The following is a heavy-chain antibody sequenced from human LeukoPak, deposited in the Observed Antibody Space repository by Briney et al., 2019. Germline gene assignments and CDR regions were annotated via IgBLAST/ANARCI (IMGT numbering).Heavy chain of an antibody. J-gene: IGHJ5*02. CDR2: IIPIFGTA. V-gene: IGHV1-69*01. CDR1: GGTFSSYA. CDR3: ARAPTGVLRFLERQGWFDP. Sequence: SVKVSCKASGGTFSSYAISWVRQAPGQRLEWMGGIIPIFGTANYAQKFQGRVTITADESTSTAYMELSSLRSEDTAVYYCARAPTGVLRFLERQGWFDPWGQGTLVTVSS. D-gene: IGHD3-3*01.